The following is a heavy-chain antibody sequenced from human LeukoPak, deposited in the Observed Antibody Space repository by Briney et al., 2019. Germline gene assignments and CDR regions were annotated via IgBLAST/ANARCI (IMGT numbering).Heavy chain of an antibody. V-gene: IGHV3-11*01. D-gene: IGHD3-22*01. J-gene: IGHJ3*02. Sequence: GGSLRLSCAASGFTFSDYYMSWIRQAPGKGLEWVSYISSSGSTIYYADSVKGRFTISRDNAKNSLYLQMNSLRAEDTAVYYCAREAYYDSIVPKDAFDIWGQGTMVTVSS. CDR3: AREAYYDSIVPKDAFDI. CDR2: ISSSGSTI. CDR1: GFTFSDYY.